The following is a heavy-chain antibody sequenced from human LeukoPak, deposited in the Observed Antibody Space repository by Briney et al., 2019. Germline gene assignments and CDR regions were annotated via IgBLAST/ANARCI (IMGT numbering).Heavy chain of an antibody. V-gene: IGHV5-51*01. J-gene: IGHJ4*02. CDR1: GYSFTSYW. D-gene: IGHD4-17*01. Sequence: GESLKISCQGSGYSFTSYWIGWVRQMPGKGLEWMGIIYPGDSDTRYSPSFQGQVTISADKSISTAYLQWSSLKASDTAMYYCASTLTTVGNYFDYWGQGTLVTVSS. CDR3: ASTLTTVGNYFDY. CDR2: IYPGDSDT.